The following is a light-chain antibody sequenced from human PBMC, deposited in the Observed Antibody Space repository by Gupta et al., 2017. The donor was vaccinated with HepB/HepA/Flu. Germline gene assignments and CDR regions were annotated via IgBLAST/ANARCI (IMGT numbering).Light chain of an antibody. J-gene: IGKJ4*01. V-gene: IGKV1-5*03. Sequence: LQITQSPSTLSASVGDRVTITCRASQSISDWLAWYQKKPGKDPKLLSYNAASLESGVPSRGSGSGSGTECTLTIRRLQPDDVATEDGQKNKSYYLTFGQGTRVDIK. CDR3: QKNKSYYLT. CDR2: NAA. CDR1: QSISDW.